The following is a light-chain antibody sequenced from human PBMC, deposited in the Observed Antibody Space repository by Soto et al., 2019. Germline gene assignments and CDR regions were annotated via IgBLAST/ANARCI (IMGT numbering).Light chain of an antibody. J-gene: IGKJ5*01. CDR3: QQRSQWPPMT. V-gene: IGKV3D-20*02. Sequence: EIVLTQSPGTLSLSPGDRATLYFRAIQSVSSSNLAWYQQKRGQSPRLLIYGASSRATGIPDRFSGSGSGTDFTLTISRLEPEDVAVYYCQQRSQWPPMTFGQGTRLEIK. CDR1: QSVSSSN. CDR2: GAS.